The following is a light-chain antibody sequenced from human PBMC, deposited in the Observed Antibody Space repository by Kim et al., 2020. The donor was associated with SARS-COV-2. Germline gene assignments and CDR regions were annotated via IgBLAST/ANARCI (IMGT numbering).Light chain of an antibody. J-gene: IGLJ2*01. V-gene: IGLV4-69*01. CDR2: VYSDGRH. CDR1: GGRINYA. Sequence: ASVKLTCNLSGGRINYAIAWLQQQPGKGPRYLMRVYSDGRHTKGDGIPDRFSGSSSGSEYSLTISSLQSEDEADYYCQTWGSGIGVFGGGTQLTVL. CDR3: QTWGSGIGV.